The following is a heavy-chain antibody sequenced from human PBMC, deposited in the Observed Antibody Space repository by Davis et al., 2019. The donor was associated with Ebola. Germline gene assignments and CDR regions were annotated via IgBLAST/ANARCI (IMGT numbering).Heavy chain of an antibody. CDR1: GGTFNSYA. CDR3: ARDRYSDGSGYFFEQSH. Sequence: SVKVSCKASGGTFNSYAITWVRQAPGQGLEWMGGIIPMFGTPNYAQKFQGRVTITADESTSTAYMELSSLRSEDTAVYYCARDRYSDGSGYFFEQSHWGQGTLVTVSS. V-gene: IGHV1-69*13. J-gene: IGHJ4*02. CDR2: IIPMFGTP. D-gene: IGHD3-22*01.